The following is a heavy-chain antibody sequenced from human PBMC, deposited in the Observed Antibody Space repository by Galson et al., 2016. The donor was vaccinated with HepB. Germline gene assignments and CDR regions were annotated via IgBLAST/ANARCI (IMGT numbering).Heavy chain of an antibody. D-gene: IGHD2-2*01. CDR1: GGSFSGYY. V-gene: IGHV4-34*01. CDR3: ARGYWVRYQLPKYFYGMDV. CDR2: INHSGST. J-gene: IGHJ6*02. Sequence: SETLSLTCAVYGGSFSGYYWSWIRQPPGKGLEWIGEINHSGSTNYNPSLKSRVTISVDTSKNQFSLKLSSVTAADTAIYYCARGYWVRYQLPKYFYGMDVWGQGTTVTVSS.